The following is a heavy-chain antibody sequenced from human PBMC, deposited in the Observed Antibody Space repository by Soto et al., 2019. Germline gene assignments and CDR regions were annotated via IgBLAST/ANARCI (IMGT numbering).Heavy chain of an antibody. CDR2: ISESGDNA. CDR1: GFPFNTYA. D-gene: IGHD5-18*01. V-gene: IGHV3-23*01. CDR3: AKGGYIYGLDP. J-gene: IGHJ5*02. Sequence: GGSLRLSCAAAGFPFNTYAMSWVRQAPGKGPEWVSAISESGDNAFYADSVQGRFTISRDNSYNILYLQMNSLRAEDTALYFCAKGGYIYGLDPWGQGTLVTVSS.